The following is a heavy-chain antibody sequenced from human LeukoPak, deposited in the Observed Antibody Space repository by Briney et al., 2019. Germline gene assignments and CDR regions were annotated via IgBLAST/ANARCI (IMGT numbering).Heavy chain of an antibody. D-gene: IGHD6-19*01. CDR3: ARGIARGWSVYYFDY. J-gene: IGHJ4*02. CDR2: IYYSGST. CDR1: GGSISSYY. Sequence: SETPSLTCTVSGGSISSYYWSWIRQPPGKGLEWIGYIYYSGSTNYNPSLKSRVTISVDTSKNQFSLKLSSVTAADTAVYYCARGIARGWSVYYFDYWGQGTLVTVSS. V-gene: IGHV4-59*01.